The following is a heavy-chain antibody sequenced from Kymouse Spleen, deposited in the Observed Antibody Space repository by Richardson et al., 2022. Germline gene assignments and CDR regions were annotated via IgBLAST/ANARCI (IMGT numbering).Heavy chain of an antibody. V-gene: IGHV4-31*03. CDR3: ARDQGSSSWYGYYYYGMDV. D-gene: IGHD6-13*01. J-gene: IGHJ6*02. CDR2: IYYSGST. Sequence: QVQLQESGPGLVKPSQTLSLTCTVSGGSISSGGYYWSWIRQHPGKGLEWIGYIYYSGSTYYNPSLKSRVTISVDTSKNQFSLKLSSVTAADTAVYYCARDQGSSSWYGYYYYGMDVWGQGTTVTVSS. CDR1: GGSISSGGYY.